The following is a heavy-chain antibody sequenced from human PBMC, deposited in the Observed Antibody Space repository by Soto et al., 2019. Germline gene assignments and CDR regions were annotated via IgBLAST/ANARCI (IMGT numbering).Heavy chain of an antibody. CDR1: GHSISSNNYY. D-gene: IGHD1-7*01. V-gene: IGHV4-39*01. CDR3: ARHINCNYRFDC. CDR2: IYYSGRT. J-gene: IGHJ4*02. Sequence: TSDTLSLTCTVSGHSISSNNYYWAWIRQSPGKGLEWIGSIYYSGRTYYTPSLKSRVTISVDTSKNQFSLKVSSVTAADTAVYYCARHINCNYRFDCWGQGTLVTVSS.